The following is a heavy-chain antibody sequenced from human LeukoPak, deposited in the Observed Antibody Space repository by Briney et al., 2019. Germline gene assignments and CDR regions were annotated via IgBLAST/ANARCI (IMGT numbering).Heavy chain of an antibody. Sequence: SETLSLTCAVYGGSFSGYYWSWIRQPPGKGLEWIGEINHSGSTNYNPSLKSRVTISVDTSKNQFSLKLSSVTAADTAVYYCALSRSYYYYGMDVWGQGTTVTVSS. CDR1: GGSFSGYY. V-gene: IGHV4-34*01. CDR3: ALSRSYYYYGMDV. J-gene: IGHJ6*02. CDR2: INHSGST.